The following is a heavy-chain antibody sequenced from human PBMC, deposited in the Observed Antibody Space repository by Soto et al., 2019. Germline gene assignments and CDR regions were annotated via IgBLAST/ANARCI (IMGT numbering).Heavy chain of an antibody. CDR3: ARDRRIDCSGGSCYPIRLFY. V-gene: IGHV3-66*01. J-gene: IGHJ4*02. D-gene: IGHD2-15*01. CDR2: IYSGGST. Sequence: GGSLRLSCAASGFTVSSNYMSWVRQAPGKGLEWVSVIYSGGSTYYADSVKGRFTISRDNSKNTLYLQMNSLRAEDTAVYYCARDRRIDCSGGSCYPIRLFYWGQGTLVTVSS. CDR1: GFTVSSNY.